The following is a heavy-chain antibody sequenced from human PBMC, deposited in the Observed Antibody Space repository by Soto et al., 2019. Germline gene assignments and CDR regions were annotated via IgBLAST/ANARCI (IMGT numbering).Heavy chain of an antibody. CDR3: ARVVGYRSGGSCYLDY. CDR1: GFTFSSYA. Sequence: GGSLRLSCAASGFTFSSYAMSWVRQAPGKGLEWVSAISGSGGSTYYADSVKGRFTISRANSKNTLYLQITSLRAEDTAVHYCARVVGYRSGGSCYLDYWGKGTLVTVSS. V-gene: IGHV3-23*01. J-gene: IGHJ4*02. CDR2: ISGSGGST. D-gene: IGHD2-15*01.